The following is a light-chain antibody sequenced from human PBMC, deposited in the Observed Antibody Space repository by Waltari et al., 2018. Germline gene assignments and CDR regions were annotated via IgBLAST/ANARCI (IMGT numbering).Light chain of an antibody. CDR3: LLWYSGARWV. CDR2: GTT. Sequence: QAVLTQDPSLTVSPGVTVTLTCCPTTRAVTSAHYHHWFHQKPGQVPRTLFYGTTNKHSWTPARCSGSLLGGKAALTLSGAQPKDEAEYYCLLWYSGARWVFGGGTKLSVL. J-gene: IGLJ3*02. CDR1: TRAVTSAHY. V-gene: IGLV7-46*01.